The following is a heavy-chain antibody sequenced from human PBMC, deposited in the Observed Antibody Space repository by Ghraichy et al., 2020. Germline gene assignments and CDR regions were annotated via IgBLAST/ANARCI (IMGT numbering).Heavy chain of an antibody. CDR3: AREEQQLVPKNDAFDI. CDR1: GGSISSSSYY. D-gene: IGHD6-13*01. Sequence: SETLSLTCTVSGGSISSSSYYWGWIRQPPGKGLEWIGSIYYSGSTYYNPSLKSRVTISVDTSKNQFSLKLSSVTAADTAVYYCAREEQQLVPKNDAFDIWGQGTMVTVSS. J-gene: IGHJ3*02. CDR2: IYYSGST. V-gene: IGHV4-39*02.